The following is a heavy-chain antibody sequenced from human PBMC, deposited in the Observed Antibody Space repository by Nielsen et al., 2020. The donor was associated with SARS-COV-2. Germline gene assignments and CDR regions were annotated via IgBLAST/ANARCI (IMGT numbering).Heavy chain of an antibody. V-gene: IGHV3-9*01. J-gene: IGHJ4*02. CDR3: ARGTTATATTRLIDS. Sequence: GGSLRLSCAASGFTFDDYAMHWVRQAPGKGLEWVSGISWNSGSIAYADSVKGRFTISRDNAKSSLYLQMNSLGAEDTAVYYCARGTTATATTRLIDSWGQGTLVTVSS. CDR1: GFTFDDYA. CDR2: ISWNSGSI. D-gene: IGHD1-1*01.